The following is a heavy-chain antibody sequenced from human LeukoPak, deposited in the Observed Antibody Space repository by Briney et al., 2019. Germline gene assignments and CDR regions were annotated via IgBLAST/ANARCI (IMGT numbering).Heavy chain of an antibody. V-gene: IGHV4-30-4*01. Sequence: SETLSLTCTVSGGSISSGDYYWSWIRQPPGKGLEWTGYIYYSGSTYYNPSLKSRVTISEGTSKNQFSLKLSSVTAADTAVYYCARGAGYSGYDWYYYYGMDVWGKGTTVTVSS. D-gene: IGHD5-12*01. J-gene: IGHJ6*04. CDR2: IYYSGST. CDR1: GGSISSGDYY. CDR3: ARGAGYSGYDWYYYYGMDV.